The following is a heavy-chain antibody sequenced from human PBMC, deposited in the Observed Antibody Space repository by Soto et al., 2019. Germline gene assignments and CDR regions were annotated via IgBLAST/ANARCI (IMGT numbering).Heavy chain of an antibody. V-gene: IGHV3-23*01. J-gene: IGHJ4*01. D-gene: IGHD4-17*01. CDR3: AKGQGHGDFQYYFDS. CDR1: GVTFRTFS. Sequence: PGGSLRLSCASSGVTFRTFSMAWVRQAPGKGLEWVSAISGSAVSTYYADSVKGRFTISRDNSRNTLYLQMNSLRADDTAVYYCAKGQGHGDFQYYFDSWGHGTLVTVSS. CDR2: ISGSAVST.